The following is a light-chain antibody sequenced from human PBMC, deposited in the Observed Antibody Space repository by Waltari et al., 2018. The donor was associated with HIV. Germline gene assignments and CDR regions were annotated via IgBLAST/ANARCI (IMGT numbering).Light chain of an antibody. Sequence: EIVMTQSAATLSVSPGEQATLTCRASQSVGSNLAWYQQKVGQAPRRLIYGASTRATGFPARFSGSGSGTEFTLTISSLQSEDFAVYYCQQYNNWPLTFGGGTKVEIK. CDR2: GAS. J-gene: IGKJ4*01. V-gene: IGKV3-15*01. CDR3: QQYNNWPLT. CDR1: QSVGSN.